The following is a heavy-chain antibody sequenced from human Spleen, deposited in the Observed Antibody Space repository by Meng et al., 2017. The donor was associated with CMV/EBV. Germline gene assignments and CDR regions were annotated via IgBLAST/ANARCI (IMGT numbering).Heavy chain of an antibody. CDR2: INHSGST. CDR1: GGSFSGYY. V-gene: IGHV4-34*01. D-gene: IGHD2-2*01. J-gene: IGHJ4*02. Sequence: VYGGSFSGYYWSWIRQTPGKGLEWIGEINHSGSTNYNPSLKSRVTISVDTSKNQFSLKLSSVTAADTAVYYCARGPGYCSSTSCRDYWGQGTLVTVSS. CDR3: ARGPGYCSSTSCRDY.